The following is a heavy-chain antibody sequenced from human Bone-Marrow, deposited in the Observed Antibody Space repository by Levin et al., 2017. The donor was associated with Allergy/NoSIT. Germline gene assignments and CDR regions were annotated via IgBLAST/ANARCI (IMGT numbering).Heavy chain of an antibody. CDR2: ISTTGTI. V-gene: IGHV4-4*07. CDR1: SDSISSYY. Sequence: SQTLSLPCSVSSDSISSYYWTWIRQPAGKALEWIGRISTTGTIHYNPSLKSRVTVSVDTSRNQFSVRLTSVTAADTAVYYCARESGGGRPFDYWGQGISVTVSS. D-gene: IGHD1-26*01. CDR3: ARESGGGRPFDY. J-gene: IGHJ4*02.